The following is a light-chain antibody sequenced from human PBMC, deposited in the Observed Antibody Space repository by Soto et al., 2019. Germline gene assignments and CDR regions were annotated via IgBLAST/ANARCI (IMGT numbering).Light chain of an antibody. Sequence: DIQMTQSPSTLSASVGDRVTITCRASQSISSWLAWYQQKPGKAPNLLFYKASSLESGVPSRFSGSRYGTEFTLTISSLQPDDFATYYCQQYNSYPLTFGGGTKVEIK. CDR2: KAS. CDR1: QSISSW. V-gene: IGKV1-5*03. J-gene: IGKJ4*01. CDR3: QQYNSYPLT.